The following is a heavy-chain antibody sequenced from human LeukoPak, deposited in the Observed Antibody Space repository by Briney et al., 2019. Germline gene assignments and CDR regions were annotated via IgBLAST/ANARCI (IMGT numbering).Heavy chain of an antibody. Sequence: GGSLRLSCAASGFTVSSNYMSWVRQAPGKGLEWVSVIYSGGSTYYADSVKGRFTISRDNSKNTLYLQMNSLRAEDTAVYYCARDEWELSGSFDYWGQGTLVTVSS. J-gene: IGHJ4*02. D-gene: IGHD1-26*01. V-gene: IGHV3-53*01. CDR1: GFTVSSNY. CDR2: IYSGGST. CDR3: ARDEWELSGSFDY.